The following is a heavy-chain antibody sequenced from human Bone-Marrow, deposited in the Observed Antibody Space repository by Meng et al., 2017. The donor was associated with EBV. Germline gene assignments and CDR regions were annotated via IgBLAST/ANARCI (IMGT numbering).Heavy chain of an antibody. CDR3: ARARVVGGDY. D-gene: IGHD3-16*01. CDR2: INTNTGNP. CDR1: GYTLATFA. Sequence: QVQLVEPVSGMMKHGPSVTFSCKASGYTLATFAFNWVRQAPGKGPEWIGWINTNTGNPTYAQGFTERFVLSLDTSVTTAYLQISDLKAEDTAIYYCARARVVGGDYWGQGTLVTVSS. V-gene: IGHV7-4-1*02. J-gene: IGHJ4*02.